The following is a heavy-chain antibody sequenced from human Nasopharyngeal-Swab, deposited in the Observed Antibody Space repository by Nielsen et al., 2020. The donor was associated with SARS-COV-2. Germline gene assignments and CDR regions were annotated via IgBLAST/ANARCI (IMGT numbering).Heavy chain of an antibody. Sequence: SETLSLTCTVSGCSVSSGSYYWSWIRQPPGKGLDWIGYIYYSGSTNYNPSLKSRLTISVDTSKNQFALKLSSVTAADTAVYYCARDPISVVPAADDAFDIWGQGTMVTVSS. CDR1: GCSVSSGSYY. CDR2: IYYSGST. D-gene: IGHD2-2*01. CDR3: ARDPISVVPAADDAFDI. J-gene: IGHJ3*02. V-gene: IGHV4-61*01.